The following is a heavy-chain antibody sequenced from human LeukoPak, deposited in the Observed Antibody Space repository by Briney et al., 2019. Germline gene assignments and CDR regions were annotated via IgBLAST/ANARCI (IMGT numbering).Heavy chain of an antibody. V-gene: IGHV4-34*01. CDR3: ARDTYYDYVWGSYRQARRELDY. CDR1: GGSFSGYY. Sequence: SETLSLTCAVYGGSFSGYYWSWIRQPPGKGLEWIGEINHSGSTNYNPSLKSRVTISVDTSKNQFSLKLSSVTAADTAVYYCARDTYYDYVWGSYRQARRELDYWGQGTLVTVSS. J-gene: IGHJ4*02. D-gene: IGHD3-16*02. CDR2: INHSGST.